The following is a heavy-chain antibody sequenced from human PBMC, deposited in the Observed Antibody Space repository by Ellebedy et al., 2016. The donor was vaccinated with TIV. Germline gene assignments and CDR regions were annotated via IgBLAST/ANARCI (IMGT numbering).Heavy chain of an antibody. J-gene: IGHJ6*02. V-gene: IGHV4-4*02. CDR1: GASISSNNW. D-gene: IGHD3-9*01. CDR3: ARILTAYYNQYYDGMGV. Sequence: SETLSLXCAVSGASISSNNWWSWVRQPPGNGLEWIGDLFHTGRTNYNPSLKSRVTISVEKSKNQFSLVLRSVTAADTAIYYCARILTAYYNQYYDGMGVWGQGTTATVSS. CDR2: LFHTGRT.